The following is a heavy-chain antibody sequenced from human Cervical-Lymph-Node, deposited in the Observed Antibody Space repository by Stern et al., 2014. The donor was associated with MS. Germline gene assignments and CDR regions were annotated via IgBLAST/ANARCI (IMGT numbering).Heavy chain of an antibody. CDR3: AGDVVTTNY. J-gene: IGHJ4*02. CDR2: INEYGSEK. Sequence: EVQLVEFGGGLVQPGGSLRLSCGASGFTFTSYWMSWVSQAPGRGLEWLANINEYGSEKFYVDSVKGRLTISRDNAKNALYLQMDSLRVDDTAVYYCAGDVVTTNYWGQGTLVTVSS. D-gene: IGHD4-11*01. V-gene: IGHV3-7*01. CDR1: GFTFTSYW.